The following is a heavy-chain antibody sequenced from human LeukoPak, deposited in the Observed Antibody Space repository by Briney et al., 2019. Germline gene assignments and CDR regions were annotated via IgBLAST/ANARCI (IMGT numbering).Heavy chain of an antibody. CDR3: ARRYCSGGSCYSSFDY. J-gene: IGHJ4*02. CDR2: IYYSGST. D-gene: IGHD2-15*01. Sequence: SETLSLTCTVSGGSISSYYWSWIRQPPGKGLEWIGYIYYSGSTNYNPSLKSRVTISVDTSKNQFSLKLSSATAADTAVYCCARRYCSGGSCYSSFDYWGQGSLVTVSS. V-gene: IGHV4-59*08. CDR1: GGSISSYY.